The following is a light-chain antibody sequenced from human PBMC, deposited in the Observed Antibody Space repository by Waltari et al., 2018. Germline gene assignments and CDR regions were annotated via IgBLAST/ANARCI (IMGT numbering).Light chain of an antibody. CDR1: KSDVGFYNY. CDR2: DVS. Sequence: QSALTQPASVSGSPGQSITIFCTGTKSDVGFYNYVSWYQQHPGKAPKVIIYDVSPRPSGISNRFSGSKSGNTASLTIYGLQADDEADYYCKSYTGTGSWVFGGGTKLTVL. J-gene: IGLJ3*02. V-gene: IGLV2-14*03. CDR3: KSYTGTGSWV.